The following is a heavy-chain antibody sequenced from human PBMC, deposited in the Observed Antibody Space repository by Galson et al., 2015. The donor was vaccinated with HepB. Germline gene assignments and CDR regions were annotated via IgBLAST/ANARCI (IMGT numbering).Heavy chain of an antibody. V-gene: IGHV3-48*02. CDR2: ISSSSSTI. J-gene: IGHJ4*02. CDR3: ARDIRGRRWSSRGGY. Sequence: SLRLSCAASGFTFSSYSMNWVRQAPGKGLEWVSYISSSSSTIYYADSVKGRFTISRDNAKNSLYLQMNSLRDEDTAVYYCARDIRGRRWSSRGGYWGQGTLVTVSS. D-gene: IGHD5-24*01. CDR1: GFTFSSYS.